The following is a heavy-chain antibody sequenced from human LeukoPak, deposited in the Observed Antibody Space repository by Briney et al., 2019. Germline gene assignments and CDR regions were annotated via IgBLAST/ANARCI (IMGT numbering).Heavy chain of an antibody. D-gene: IGHD1-26*01. CDR2: IYPGDSDT. CDR3: ARRQVGASADAFDI. CDR1: GYSFTSHW. V-gene: IGHV5-51*01. Sequence: SGESLKISCQGSGYSFTSHWIGWMRQMLGKGLEWMGIIYPGDSDTRYSPSFQGQVTISADKSISTAYLQWSSLKASDTAMYYCARRQVGASADAFDIWGQGTMVTVSS. J-gene: IGHJ3*02.